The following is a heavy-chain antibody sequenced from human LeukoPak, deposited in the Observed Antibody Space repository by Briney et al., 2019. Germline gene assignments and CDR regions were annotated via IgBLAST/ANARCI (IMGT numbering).Heavy chain of an antibody. CDR1: GFTFSSYS. Sequence: GGSLRLSCAASGFTFSSYSMNWVRQAPGKGLEWVSSISSSSSYIYYADSVKGRFTISRENAKNSLYLQMNSLRAEDTAVYYCARGRSNSSSKGRGLYYFNYWGQGTLVTVSS. CDR2: ISSSSSYI. CDR3: ARGRSNSSSKGRGLYYFNY. V-gene: IGHV3-21*01. D-gene: IGHD2-2*01. J-gene: IGHJ4*02.